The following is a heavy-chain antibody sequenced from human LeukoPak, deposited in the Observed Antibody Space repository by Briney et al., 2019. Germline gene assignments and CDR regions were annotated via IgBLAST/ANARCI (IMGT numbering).Heavy chain of an antibody. D-gene: IGHD3-9*01. CDR2: INPSGGST. Sequence: GASVKVSCKASGYTFTSYYMHWVRQAPGQGLEWMGIINPSGGSTNYAQKFQGRVTMTRDTSTSTVYMELSSLRSEDTAVYYCARDDTPIYDILTRRRFDPWGQGTLVTVSS. CDR1: GYTFTSYY. V-gene: IGHV1-46*01. J-gene: IGHJ5*02. CDR3: ARDDTPIYDILTRRRFDP.